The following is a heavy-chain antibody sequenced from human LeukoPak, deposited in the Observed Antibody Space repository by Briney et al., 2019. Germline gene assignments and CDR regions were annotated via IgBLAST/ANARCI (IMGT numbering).Heavy chain of an antibody. CDR1: GGSISSNSYY. D-gene: IGHD1-26*01. CDR3: ARGGIVGATVLDY. V-gene: IGHV4-61*05. Sequence: PSETLSLTCAVSGGSISSNSYYWGWIRQPPGKGLEWIGYIYYSGSTNYNPSLKSRVTISVDTSKNQFSLKLSSVTAADTAVYYCARGGIVGATVLDYWGQGTLVTVSS. J-gene: IGHJ4*02. CDR2: IYYSGST.